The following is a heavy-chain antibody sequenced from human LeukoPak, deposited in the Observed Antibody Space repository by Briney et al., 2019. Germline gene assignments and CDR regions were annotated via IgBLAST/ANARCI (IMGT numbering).Heavy chain of an antibody. J-gene: IGHJ3*02. Sequence: GGSLRLSCAASGFTFSSYGMHWVRQAPGKGLEWVAFIRYDGSNKYYADSVKGRFTISRDNSKNTLYLQMNSLRAEDTAVYYCAKDIVVVPAAPGGNDAFDIWGQGTMVTVSS. V-gene: IGHV3-30*02. CDR3: AKDIVVVPAAPGGNDAFDI. D-gene: IGHD2-2*01. CDR2: IRYDGSNK. CDR1: GFTFSSYG.